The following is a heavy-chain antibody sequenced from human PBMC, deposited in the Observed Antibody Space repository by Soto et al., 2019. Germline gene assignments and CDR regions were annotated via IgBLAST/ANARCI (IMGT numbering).Heavy chain of an antibody. J-gene: IGHJ4*02. V-gene: IGHV4-39*01. Sequence: SETLSLTCTVSGVSISNSSYYWGWIRRPPGKGLEWIGTIYYSGITYYNPSLKSRVTISVDTSKNQFSLKLTSVTAADTAVYYCATQGSNWGQGTLVTVSS. CDR2: IYYSGIT. CDR3: ATQGSN. CDR1: GVSISNSSYY.